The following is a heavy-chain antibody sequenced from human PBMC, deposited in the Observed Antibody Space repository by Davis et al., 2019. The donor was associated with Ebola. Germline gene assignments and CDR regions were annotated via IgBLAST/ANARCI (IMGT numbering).Heavy chain of an antibody. CDR1: GFTFSNYA. V-gene: IGHV3-23*01. CDR2: ITVSCGST. D-gene: IGHD5-12*01. J-gene: IGHJ3*02. CDR3: TTPGGQDSGYDVFDI. Sequence: GESLKIPCAASGFTFSNYALRWVRQVPGKGLEGVSSITVSCGSTYYTDSVKGRFTISRDNSKNTLYLQMNSLRAEDTAVYYCTTPGGQDSGYDVFDIWGQGTMVTVSS.